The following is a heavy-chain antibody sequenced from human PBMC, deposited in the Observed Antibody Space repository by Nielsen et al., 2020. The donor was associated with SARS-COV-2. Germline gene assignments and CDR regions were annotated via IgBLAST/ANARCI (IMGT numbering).Heavy chain of an antibody. CDR2: IQQDGSGK. V-gene: IGHV3-7*01. D-gene: IGHD1-14*01. J-gene: IGHJ5*02. Sequence: GGSLRLSCAASGFTFSRSWMTWVRQAPGKGLEWVANIQQDGSGKDYLDFVKGRFTISRDNAKNSLYLQMNSLRGDDTAVYYCVRAGAGWFDPWGQGTLVTVSS. CDR3: VRAGAGWFDP. CDR1: GFTFSRSW.